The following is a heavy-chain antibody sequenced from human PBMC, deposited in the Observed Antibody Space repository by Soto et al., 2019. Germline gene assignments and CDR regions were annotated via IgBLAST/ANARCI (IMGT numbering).Heavy chain of an antibody. CDR2: INPSDSST. V-gene: IGHV1-46*03. Sequence: QVHLVQSGAEVKKPGASVKLSCKASGYTFTSNYLYWVRQAPGQGLEWMGMINPSDSSTTYARNFQGRVTMTRDTSTSTVYMELTRRRSEDTAVYYCARGSSNWLLYFDLWGRGTLVTVSS. D-gene: IGHD6-13*01. CDR3: ARGSSNWLLYFDL. J-gene: IGHJ2*01. CDR1: GYTFTSNY.